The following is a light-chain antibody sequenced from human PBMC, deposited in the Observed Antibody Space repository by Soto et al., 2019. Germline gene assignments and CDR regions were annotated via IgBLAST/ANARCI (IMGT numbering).Light chain of an antibody. V-gene: IGLV2-14*01. CDR3: SSYTSSSTRVV. CDR1: SSDVGGYNY. J-gene: IGLJ2*01. Sequence: QSVLTQPASVSGSPGQSITISCTGTSSDVGGYNYVSWYQQHPGKAPKLMIYDVSNRPSGVSNRFSGSKSGNTASLTISGLQAEDEADYYCSSYTSSSTRVVFGGGTKGPS. CDR2: DVS.